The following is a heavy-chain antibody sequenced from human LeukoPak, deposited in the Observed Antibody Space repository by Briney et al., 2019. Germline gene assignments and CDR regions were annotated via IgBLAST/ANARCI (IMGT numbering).Heavy chain of an antibody. CDR3: AREYYYDSSGYFL. CDR1: GGSISSGDYY. CDR2: IYYSGST. D-gene: IGHD3-22*01. V-gene: IGHV4-30-4*08. Sequence: SETLSLTCSVSGGSISSGDYYWSWIRQPPGKGLEWIGYIYYSGSTYYNPSLKSRVTISVDTSKNQFSLKLSSVTAADTAVYYCAREYYYDSSGYFLWGQGTLVTVSS. J-gene: IGHJ4*02.